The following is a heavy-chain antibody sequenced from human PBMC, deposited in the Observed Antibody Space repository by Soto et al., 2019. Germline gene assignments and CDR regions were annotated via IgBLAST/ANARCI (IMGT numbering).Heavy chain of an antibody. Sequence: QVQLVQSGPEVRKPGASVKVSCKASGYTFNHYAISWVRQAPGQGLEWMGWISAYNGNTNYAQKFEGRVTMTTDSSTSTAYLEVRSLRSDDTAVYYCARDIVATIQGDYWGQGTLVTFSS. CDR3: ARDIVATIQGDY. CDR2: ISAYNGNT. V-gene: IGHV1-18*04. CDR1: GYTFNHYA. J-gene: IGHJ4*02. D-gene: IGHD5-12*01.